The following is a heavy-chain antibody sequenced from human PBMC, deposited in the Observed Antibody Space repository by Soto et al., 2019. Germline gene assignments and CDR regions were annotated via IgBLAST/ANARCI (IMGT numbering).Heavy chain of an antibody. J-gene: IGHJ4*02. CDR2: IYNDGSNE. CDR3: ARDRRRRLGGDF. V-gene: IGHV3-33*01. D-gene: IGHD1-26*01. CDR1: GFVFSDYG. Sequence: QVQLLESGGGVVQPGRSLRLSCTASGFVFSDYGMHWFRQAPGKGLEWVAVIYNDGSNEYYGDSVKGRFTISRDNSQNTLYLQLKILGAEDTGVYYCARDRRRRLGGDFWGQGTLVTVSS.